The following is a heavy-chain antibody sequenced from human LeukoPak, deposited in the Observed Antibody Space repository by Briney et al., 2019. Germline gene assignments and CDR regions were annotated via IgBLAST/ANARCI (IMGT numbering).Heavy chain of an antibody. J-gene: IGHJ4*02. CDR1: GFTFTSYA. D-gene: IGHD6-19*01. CDR2: ISASGAAT. Sequence: GGSLRLSCDASGFTFTSYAMHWVRQAPGKGLEWVSSISASGAATFYTDSMNGRFTISRDNAKKTVFLQMKSLRPGDTALYYCAKGTDTSGRQYLDIWGQGTLVTVSS. V-gene: IGHV3-23*01. CDR3: AKGTDTSGRQYLDI.